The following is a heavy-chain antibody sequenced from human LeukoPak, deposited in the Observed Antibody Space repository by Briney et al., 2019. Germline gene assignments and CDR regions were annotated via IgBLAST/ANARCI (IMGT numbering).Heavy chain of an antibody. CDR2: INHSGST. CDR1: GGSFSGYY. J-gene: IGHJ5*02. CDR3: ARRYDFWSGYT. D-gene: IGHD3-3*01. V-gene: IGHV4-34*01. Sequence: SETLSLTCAVCGGSFSGYYWSWIRQPPGKGLEWIGEINHSGSTNYNPSLKSRVTISVDTSKNQFSLKLSSVTAADTAVYYCARRYDFWSGYTWGQGTLVTVSS.